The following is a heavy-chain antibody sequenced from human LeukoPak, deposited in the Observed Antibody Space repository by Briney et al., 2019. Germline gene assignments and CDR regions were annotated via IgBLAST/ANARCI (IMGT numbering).Heavy chain of an antibody. CDR2: IYYSGST. CDR3: ARLYVVPAAPPEYYFDY. Sequence: SETLSLTCTVSGGSISSGSYYWGWIRQPPGKGLEWIGSIYYSGSTYYNPSLKSRVTISVDTSKNQFSLKLSSVTAADTAVYYCARLYVVPAAPPEYYFDYWGQGTLVTVSS. J-gene: IGHJ4*02. V-gene: IGHV4-39*01. D-gene: IGHD2-2*01. CDR1: GGSISSGSYY.